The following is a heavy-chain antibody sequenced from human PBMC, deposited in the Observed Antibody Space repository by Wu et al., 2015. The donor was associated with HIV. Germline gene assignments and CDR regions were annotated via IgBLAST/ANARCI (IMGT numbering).Heavy chain of an antibody. D-gene: IGHD3-22*01. CDR2: INPNRGGT. CDR3: ARLQSLSGFYSNADY. V-gene: IGHV1-2*02. Sequence: QVQLVQSGAEVKKPGASVKVSCKVSGYTLSKLSMHWVRQAPGKGLEWMGWINPNRGGTKYAQKFQGRVTMTRDTAVSTAYMELNSLRSDDTAVYYCARLQSLSGFYSNADYWGQGTLVTVSS. CDR1: GYTLSKLS. J-gene: IGHJ4*02.